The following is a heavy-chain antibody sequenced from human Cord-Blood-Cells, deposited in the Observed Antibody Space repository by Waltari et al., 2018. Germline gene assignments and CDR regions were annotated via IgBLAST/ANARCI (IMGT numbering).Heavy chain of an antibody. D-gene: IGHD3-22*01. J-gene: IGHJ3*02. V-gene: IGHV1-3*01. CDR1: GYTFTSYA. Sequence: QVQLVQSGAEVKKPGASVKVSCKASGYTFTSYAMHWVRQAPGQRLEWMGWINAGNGNTKYSQKFQGRVTITRDTSASTAYMELSSLRSEDTAVYYGARKGYYDSSGYYAFDIWGQGTMVTVSS. CDR2: INAGNGNT. CDR3: ARKGYYDSSGYYAFDI.